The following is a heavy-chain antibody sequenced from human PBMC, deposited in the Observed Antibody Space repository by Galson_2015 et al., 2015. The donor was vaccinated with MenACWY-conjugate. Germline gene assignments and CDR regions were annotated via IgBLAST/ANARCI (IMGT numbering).Heavy chain of an antibody. CDR1: GYTFTSFG. CDR2: IYAGNGDT. V-gene: IGHV1-3*01. CDR3: AKGPLTSGRGAGHCDS. J-gene: IGHJ4*02. Sequence: SVKVSCKASGYTFTSFGIHWVRQAPGQRLEWMGWIYAGNGDTQYSEKFQDRMIITRDTPATTAYMELNRLISEDTAVYYCAKGPLTSGRGAGHCDSWGQGTLVTVSA. D-gene: IGHD1-26*01.